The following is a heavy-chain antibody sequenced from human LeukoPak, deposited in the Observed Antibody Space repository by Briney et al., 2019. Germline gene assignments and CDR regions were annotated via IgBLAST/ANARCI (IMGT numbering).Heavy chain of an antibody. CDR3: AVSRLGELSLDY. V-gene: IGHV3-30-3*01. Sequence: GGSLRLSCAASGFTFSSYNMHWVRQAPGKGLVWVAVISYDLSNKYYADSVKGRFTISRDNSKNTLYLQMNSLRSDDTAVYYCAVSRLGELSLDYWGQGTLVTVSS. J-gene: IGHJ4*02. CDR2: ISYDLSNK. CDR1: GFTFSSYN. D-gene: IGHD3-16*01.